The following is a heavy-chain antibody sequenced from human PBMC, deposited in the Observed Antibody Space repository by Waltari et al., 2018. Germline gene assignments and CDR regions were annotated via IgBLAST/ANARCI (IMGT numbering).Heavy chain of an antibody. J-gene: IGHJ6*02. D-gene: IGHD3-10*01. CDR2: LYPAGNT. CDR1: SFNVSSYY. CDR3: ARGNTKYGMDV. Sequence: EVQLVESGGHLIQPGGSLRLSCAASSFNVSSYYMNWVRQAPGKGLEGVSILYPAGNTYSADSVKGRFTFSRDNSKNTLYLQMNSLRAEDTAVYYCARGNTKYGMDVWGQGTTVTVSS. V-gene: IGHV3-53*01.